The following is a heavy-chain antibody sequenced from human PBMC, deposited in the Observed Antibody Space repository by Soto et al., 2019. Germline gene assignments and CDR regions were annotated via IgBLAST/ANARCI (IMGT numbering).Heavy chain of an antibody. J-gene: IGHJ3*02. CDR1: GGSISSSSYY. CDR3: ARRRGYYYDSSGYWSDAFDI. D-gene: IGHD3-22*01. V-gene: IGHV4-39*07. CDR2: ICYSGST. Sequence: SETLSLTCTVSGGSISSSSYYWGWIRQPPGKGLEWIGSICYSGSTYYNPSLKSRVTISVDTSKNQFSLKLSSVTAADTAVYYCARRRGYYYDSSGYWSDAFDIWGQGTMVT.